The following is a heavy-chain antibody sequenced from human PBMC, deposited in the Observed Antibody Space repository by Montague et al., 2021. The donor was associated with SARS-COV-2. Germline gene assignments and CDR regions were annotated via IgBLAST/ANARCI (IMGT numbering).Heavy chain of an antibody. J-gene: IGHJ4*02. V-gene: IGHV4-39*01. CDR2: VHYSGRP. D-gene: IGHD1-1*01. Sequence: SETLSLTCTVSGDSISSSSYNWGWIRQPPGKGLEWIGSVHYSGRPXYNPSLKSRVTIYVDTSKNQLSLKLSSVTAADTAVYYCTRHVHMTWPEPPPGFDYGGQGTLVTVSS. CDR1: GDSISSSSYN. CDR3: TRHVHMTWPEPPPGFDY.